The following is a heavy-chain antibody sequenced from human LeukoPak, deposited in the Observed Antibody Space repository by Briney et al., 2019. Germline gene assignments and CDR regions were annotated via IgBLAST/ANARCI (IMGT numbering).Heavy chain of an antibody. D-gene: IGHD3-3*01. CDR1: NDSISSGDYY. V-gene: IGHV4-30-4*01. Sequence: SETLSLTCTVSNDSISSGDYYWNWIRQPPGKGLEWIGYIFHRGGTSYNPSLKSRILFSVDTSQNQFSLKLNSVTAADTAVYYCANQYYDFWSGYYGEYYFDYWGQGTLVTVSS. CDR3: ANQYYDFWSGYYGEYYFDY. CDR2: IFHRGGT. J-gene: IGHJ4*02.